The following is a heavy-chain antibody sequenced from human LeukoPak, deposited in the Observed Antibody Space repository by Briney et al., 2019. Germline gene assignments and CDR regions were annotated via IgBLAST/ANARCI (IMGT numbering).Heavy chain of an antibody. Sequence: PGGSLRLSCAASGFTFSDYYMSWIRQAPGKGLEWVSAISGSGGSTYYADSVKGRFTISRDNSKNTLYLQMNSLRAEDTAVYYCAKDLYYYDSSGYLEAFDIWGQGTMVTVSS. CDR1: GFTFSDYY. D-gene: IGHD3-22*01. V-gene: IGHV3-23*01. CDR3: AKDLYYYDSSGYLEAFDI. CDR2: ISGSGGST. J-gene: IGHJ3*02.